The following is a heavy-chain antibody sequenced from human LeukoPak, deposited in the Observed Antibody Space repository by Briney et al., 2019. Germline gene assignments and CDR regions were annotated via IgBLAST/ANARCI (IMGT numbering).Heavy chain of an antibody. CDR3: ARNSDYYDSSGYYPQDNFDY. Sequence: PSETLSLTCAVYGGSFSGYYWSWIRQPPGKGLEWIGEINHSGSTNYNPSLKSRVTISVDTSKNQFSLKLSSVTAADTAVYYCARNSDYYDSSGYYPQDNFDYWGQGTLVTVSS. CDR2: INHSGST. CDR1: GGSFSGYY. J-gene: IGHJ4*02. D-gene: IGHD3-22*01. V-gene: IGHV4-34*01.